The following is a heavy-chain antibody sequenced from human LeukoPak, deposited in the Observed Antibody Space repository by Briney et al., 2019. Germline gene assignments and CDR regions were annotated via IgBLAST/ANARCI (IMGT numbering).Heavy chain of an antibody. CDR2: INAGNGNT. D-gene: IGHD6-13*01. CDR1: GYTFTSYA. V-gene: IGHV1-3*01. Sequence: ASVKVSCKASGYTFTSYAMHWVRQAPGQRLEWMGWINAGNGNTKYSQKFQGRVTITRDTSASTAYMELSSLRSEDTAVYYCARDPLRIAAAGTFDYWGQGTLVTVCS. J-gene: IGHJ4*02. CDR3: ARDPLRIAAAGTFDY.